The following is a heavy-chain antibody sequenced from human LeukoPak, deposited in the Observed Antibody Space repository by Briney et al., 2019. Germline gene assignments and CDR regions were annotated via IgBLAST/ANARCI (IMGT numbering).Heavy chain of an antibody. D-gene: IGHD3-22*01. CDR1: GYTFTGDY. V-gene: IGHV1-2*02. CDR3: ASSDSSGYYFFDY. Sequence: GASVKVSCKASGYTFTGDYMHWVRQAPGQGLEWMGWINPNSGGTNYAQKFQGRVTMTRDTSISTAYMELSRLRSDDTAVYYCASSDSSGYYFFDYWGQGTLVTVSS. J-gene: IGHJ4*02. CDR2: INPNSGGT.